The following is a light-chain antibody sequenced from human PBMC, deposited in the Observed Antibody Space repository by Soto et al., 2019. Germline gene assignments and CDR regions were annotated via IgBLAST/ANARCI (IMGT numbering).Light chain of an antibody. J-gene: IGKJ5*01. Sequence: EIVLTQSPGTLSLSPGERATLACRSSQSIRNFLAWYQQKPGQAPRLLIYDASTRATGIPDRFSGGGSGTEFTLTISSLQSEDFVVYYCQQYNSWPPITFGQGTRLEIK. CDR3: QQYNSWPPIT. CDR1: QSIRNF. CDR2: DAS. V-gene: IGKV3-15*01.